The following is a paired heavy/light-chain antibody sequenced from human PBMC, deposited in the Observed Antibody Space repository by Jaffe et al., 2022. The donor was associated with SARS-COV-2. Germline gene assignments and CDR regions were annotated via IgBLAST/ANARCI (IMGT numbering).Light chain of an antibody. CDR1: SSNIGTNI. J-gene: IGLJ3*02. CDR2: SNS. CDR3: AAWDDILNGPV. V-gene: IGLV1-44*01. Sequence: QSVLTQPPSASGTPGQRVTISCSGSSSNIGTNIANWYQQLSGTAPRLLIYSNSQRPSGVPDRFSGSKSGTSASLAISGLQSEDEADYYCAAWDDILNGPVFGGGTKLTVL.
Heavy chain of an antibody. CDR2: ISGSGITI. CDR3: ARCFPTGEVDF. Sequence: QVQLVESGGGLVKPEGSLRLSCAASGFTFSDYFMSWIRQAPGKGLEWISYISGSGITIYYADSVKGRFTISRDNAQNSLFLQMNSLRAEDTAVYYCARCFPTGEVDFWGQGTLVTVSS. D-gene: IGHD7-27*01. CDR1: GFTFSDYF. V-gene: IGHV3-11*01. J-gene: IGHJ4*02.